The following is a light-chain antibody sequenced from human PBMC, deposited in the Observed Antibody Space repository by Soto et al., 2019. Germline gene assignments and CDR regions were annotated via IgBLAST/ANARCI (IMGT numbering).Light chain of an antibody. V-gene: IGKV1-33*01. CDR1: QDIDNY. CDR2: DAA. J-gene: IGKJ2*01. Sequence: GARVTITCQASQDIDNYLNWFQQKVGEAPKLLINDAAELEAGVPSRFGGSGSGTEFTLTISSLQPEDTATYYCQQYDDLPYTFGQGTKVEIK. CDR3: QQYDDLPYT.